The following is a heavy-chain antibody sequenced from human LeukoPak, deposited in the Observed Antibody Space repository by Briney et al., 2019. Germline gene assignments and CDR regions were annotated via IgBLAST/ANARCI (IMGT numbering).Heavy chain of an antibody. CDR3: ARYYYDSSGYPRSLDY. J-gene: IGHJ4*02. CDR2: INPNSGGT. D-gene: IGHD3-22*01. V-gene: IGHV1-2*02. Sequence: ASVKVSCKASGYTFTGYYMHWVRQAPGQGLEWMGWINPNSGGTNYAQKFQGRVTMTRDTSISTAYMELSRLRSDDTAVYYCARYYYDSSGYPRSLDYWDQGTLVTVSS. CDR1: GYTFTGYY.